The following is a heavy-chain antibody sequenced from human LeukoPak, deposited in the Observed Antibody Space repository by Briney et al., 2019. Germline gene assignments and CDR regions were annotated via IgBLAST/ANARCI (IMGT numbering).Heavy chain of an antibody. D-gene: IGHD1-1*01. V-gene: IGHV3-33*01. Sequence: GGSLRLSCTASGFTLSRSGRHWVRQAPGKGLEWVAIIWFDGSNKYYADSVKGRFTISRDNSKNTLYLQMNSLRAEDTAVYYCARDGGTTATTGCMFDYWGQGTPVTVSS. CDR1: GFTLSRSG. CDR3: ARDGGTTATTGCMFDY. CDR2: IWFDGSNK. J-gene: IGHJ4*02.